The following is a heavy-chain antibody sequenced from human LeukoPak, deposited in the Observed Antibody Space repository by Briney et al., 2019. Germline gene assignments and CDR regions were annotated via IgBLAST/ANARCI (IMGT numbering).Heavy chain of an antibody. CDR3: ARSCCSSTSWSYADY. CDR1: GYTFSSYG. V-gene: IGHV1-18*01. D-gene: IGHD2-2*01. Sequence: ASVKVSCKASGYTFSSYGISWVRQAPGQELEWMGWISADNGVTSYAHKLQGRVTMTTDTSTRTAYMELRSLRSDDTAVYYCARSCCSSTSWSYADYWGQGTLVAVSS. J-gene: IGHJ4*02. CDR2: ISADNGVT.